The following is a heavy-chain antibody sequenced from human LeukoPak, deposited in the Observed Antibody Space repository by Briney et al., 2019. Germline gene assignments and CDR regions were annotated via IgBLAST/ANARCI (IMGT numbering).Heavy chain of an antibody. D-gene: IGHD2-15*01. CDR2: IYYSGST. CDR3: ARHREEYCSGGSCYARGIDF. Sequence: SETLSLTCTVSGGSISNDYWSWIRQSPGKGLEWIASIYYSGSTYYNPSLKSRVTISVDTSKNQFSLKLTSVTAADTAMYYCARHREEYCSGGSCYARGIDFRGQGLLVTVSS. CDR1: GGSISNDY. V-gene: IGHV4-59*08. J-gene: IGHJ4*02.